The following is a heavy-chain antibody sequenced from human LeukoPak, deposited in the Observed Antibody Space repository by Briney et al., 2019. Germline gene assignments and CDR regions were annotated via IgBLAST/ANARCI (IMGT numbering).Heavy chain of an antibody. CDR3: ARDLSGVTGYTYGRGIDF. V-gene: IGHV3-7*01. CDR2: IKKVGSEK. CDR1: GFTFSSYA. Sequence: GGSLRLSCAASGFTFSSYAMSWVRQAPGKGLEWVANIKKVGSEKYYVASVKGRFTISRDNAKTSLYLQMNSLRAEDTAVYYRARDLSGVTGYTYGRGIDFWGQGTLVTVSS. D-gene: IGHD5-18*01. J-gene: IGHJ4*02.